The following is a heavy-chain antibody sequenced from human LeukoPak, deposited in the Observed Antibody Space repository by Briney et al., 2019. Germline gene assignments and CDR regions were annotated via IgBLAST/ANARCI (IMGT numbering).Heavy chain of an antibody. CDR1: GFTVSSNY. Sequence: GGSLRLSCAASGFTVSSNYMSWVRQAPGKGLEWVSSISDNDENTYYADSVKGRFTISRDNSKNTLYLQMNSLRAEDTAVYYCAKDPSYDFLNWFDPWGQGTLVTASS. D-gene: IGHD3-3*01. J-gene: IGHJ5*02. CDR3: AKDPSYDFLNWFDP. V-gene: IGHV3-23*01. CDR2: ISDNDENT.